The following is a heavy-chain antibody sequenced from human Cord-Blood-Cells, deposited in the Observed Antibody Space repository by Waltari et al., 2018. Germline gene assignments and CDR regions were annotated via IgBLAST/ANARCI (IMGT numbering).Heavy chain of an antibody. D-gene: IGHD3-16*01. CDR3: ARPEGGSAGCFDL. J-gene: IGHJ2*01. CDR2: IYYSGST. Sequence: QLQLQESGPGLVKPSETLSLTCTVSGGSISRSSYYWGWIRQPPGKGLEWIGSIYYSGSTYYNPSLKSRVTISVDTSKNQFSLKLSSVTAADTAVYYCARPEGGSAGCFDLWGRGTLVTVSS. V-gene: IGHV4-39*01. CDR1: GGSISRSSYY.